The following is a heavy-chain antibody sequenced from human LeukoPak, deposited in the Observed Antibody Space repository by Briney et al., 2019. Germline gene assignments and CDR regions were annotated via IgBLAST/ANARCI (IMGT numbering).Heavy chain of an antibody. Sequence: GGSLRLSCAASGFTFDDFAMHWVRQAPGKGLEWVSLITGDGGAPYYADSVKGRSTISRDNSKNSLYLQMNSLRTEDTALYFCAKGVSIDYFDYWGQGTLVTVSS. CDR3: AKGVSIDYFDY. J-gene: IGHJ4*02. CDR2: ITGDGGAP. CDR1: GFTFDDFA. V-gene: IGHV3-43*02.